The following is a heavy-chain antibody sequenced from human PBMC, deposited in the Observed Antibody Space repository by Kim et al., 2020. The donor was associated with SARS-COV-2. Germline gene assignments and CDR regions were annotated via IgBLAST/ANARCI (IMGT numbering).Heavy chain of an antibody. J-gene: IGHJ2*01. Sequence: GGSLRLSCAASGFTFSSYAMSWVRQAPGKGLEWVSAISGSGGSTYYADSVKGRFTISRDNSKNTLYLQMNSLRAEDTAVYYCAKDPPPYCSGGSCYLYWYFDLWGRGTLVTVSS. V-gene: IGHV3-23*01. CDR3: AKDPPPYCSGGSCYLYWYFDL. D-gene: IGHD2-15*01. CDR1: GFTFSSYA. CDR2: ISGSGGST.